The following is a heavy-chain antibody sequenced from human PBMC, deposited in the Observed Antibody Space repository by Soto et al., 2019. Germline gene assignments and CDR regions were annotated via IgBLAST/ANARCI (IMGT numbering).Heavy chain of an antibody. V-gene: IGHV3-72*01. CDR3: VRVVLVADTYSCMDF. D-gene: IGHD2-15*01. Sequence: EVQLVESGGGWVQPGGSLRLSCAASGFTFSDHYMDWVRQAPEKGLEWVGSTRNRAKSYTTEYAASVKGRFTVSRDDSKNALYLQMNSLNTEDTAMYYCVRVVLVADTYSCMDFWGKGTTVTVSS. J-gene: IGHJ6*03. CDR2: TRNRAKSYTT. CDR1: GFTFSDHY.